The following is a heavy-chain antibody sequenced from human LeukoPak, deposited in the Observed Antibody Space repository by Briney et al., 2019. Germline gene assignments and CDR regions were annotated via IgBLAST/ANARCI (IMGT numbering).Heavy chain of an antibody. V-gene: IGHV3-30-3*01. Sequence: TGGSLRLSCAASGSTFSSYAMHWVRQAPGKGLEWVAVISYDGSNKYYADSVKGRFTISRDNSKNTLYLQMNSLRAEDTAVYYCARGQAPSITIFEAVDPWGQGTLVTVSS. D-gene: IGHD3-3*01. CDR1: GSTFSSYA. CDR3: ARGQAPSITIFEAVDP. J-gene: IGHJ5*02. CDR2: ISYDGSNK.